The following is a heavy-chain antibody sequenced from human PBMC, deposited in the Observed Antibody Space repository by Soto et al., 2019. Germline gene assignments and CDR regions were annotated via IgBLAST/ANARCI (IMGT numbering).Heavy chain of an antibody. CDR3: AKDSHVVVITKPQKGLKYGMDV. V-gene: IGHV3-30*18. CDR2: ISYDGSNK. CDR1: GFTFSSYG. J-gene: IGHJ6*02. Sequence: QVQLVESGGGVVQPGRSLRLSCAASGFTFSSYGMHWVRQAPGKGLEWVAVISYDGSNKYYADSVKGRFTISRDNSKNXPYXQXISLRAEDTAVYYCAKDSHVVVITKPQKGLKYGMDVWGQGTTVTVSS. D-gene: IGHD3-22*01.